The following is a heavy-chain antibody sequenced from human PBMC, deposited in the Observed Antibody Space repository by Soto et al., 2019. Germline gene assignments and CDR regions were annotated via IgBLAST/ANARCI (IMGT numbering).Heavy chain of an antibody. Sequence: QVQLVQSGAEVKKPGSSVKVSCKASGGTFSSYTISWVRQAPGQGLEWMGRIIPILGIANYAQKFQGRVTITADKSTSTVYMELSSLRSEDTAVYYCASIPQSSSGYDYNWFDPWGQGTLVTVSS. V-gene: IGHV1-69*02. J-gene: IGHJ5*02. D-gene: IGHD5-12*01. CDR2: IIPILGIA. CDR3: ASIPQSSSGYDYNWFDP. CDR1: GGTFSSYT.